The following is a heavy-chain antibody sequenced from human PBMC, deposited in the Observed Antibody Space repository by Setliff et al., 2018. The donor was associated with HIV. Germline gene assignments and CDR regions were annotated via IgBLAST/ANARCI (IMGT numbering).Heavy chain of an antibody. CDR2: IYYSGST. D-gene: IGHD1-26*01. CDR1: GGSISSNNYF. V-gene: IGHV4-39*07. J-gene: IGHJ6*03. CDR3: ARIVRWELVATSTFFYYYMDV. Sequence: SETLSLTCTVSGGSISSNNYFWGWIRQPPEKGLEWIGSIYYSGSTYYNPSLKSRVTMSVDTSKNQFSLKLSSVTAADTAVYYCARIVRWELVATSTFFYYYMDVWGKGTTVTVSS.